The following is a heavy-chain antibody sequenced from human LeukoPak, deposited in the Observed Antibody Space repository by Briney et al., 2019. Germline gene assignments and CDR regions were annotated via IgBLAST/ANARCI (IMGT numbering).Heavy chain of an antibody. J-gene: IGHJ6*02. CDR2: ISGSGGST. Sequence: GGSLRLSCAASGFTFNTYAMSWVRQAPGKGLEWVSTISGSGGSTYYADSVKGRFTISRDNSKNTLWLQMNSLRAEDTAVYYCAREVYCSSTSCYEDYYYGMDVWGQGTTVTVSS. V-gene: IGHV3-23*01. CDR3: AREVYCSSTSCYEDYYYGMDV. CDR1: GFTFNTYA. D-gene: IGHD2-2*01.